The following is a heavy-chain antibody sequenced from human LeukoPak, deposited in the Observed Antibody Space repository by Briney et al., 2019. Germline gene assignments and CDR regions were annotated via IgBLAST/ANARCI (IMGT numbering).Heavy chain of an antibody. Sequence: PSETLCLTCAVSGGSISSSNWWSWVRQPPGKGLEWIGEIYHSGSTNYNPSLKSRVTISVDKSKNQFSLKLSSVTAADTAVYYCASTVGRGRYCSSTSCSSLDYWGQGTLVTVSS. V-gene: IGHV4-4*02. CDR3: ASTVGRGRYCSSTSCSSLDY. CDR1: GGSISSSNW. J-gene: IGHJ4*02. CDR2: IYHSGST. D-gene: IGHD2-2*01.